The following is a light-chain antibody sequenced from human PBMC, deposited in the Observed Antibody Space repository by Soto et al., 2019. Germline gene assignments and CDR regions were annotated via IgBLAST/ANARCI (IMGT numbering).Light chain of an antibody. J-gene: IGKJ1*01. CDR3: QQYGSARRT. Sequence: EIVLTQFPDTLSLSPGERATLSCRASQGVRSSSLAWYQQKRGQAPRLLIHGASSSATGIPDRFSGSGSGTDFTHTISRLEPEDFAVYYCQQYGSARRTFGQGTKVDIK. CDR1: QGVRSSS. V-gene: IGKV3-20*01. CDR2: GAS.